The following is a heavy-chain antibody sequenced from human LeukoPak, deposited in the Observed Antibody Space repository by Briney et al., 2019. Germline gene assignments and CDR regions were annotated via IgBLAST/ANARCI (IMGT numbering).Heavy chain of an antibody. CDR1: GYTFTSYG. Sequence: ASVRVSCKASGYTFTSYGISWVRQAPGQGLEWMGWISAYNGNTNYAQKLQGRVTMTTDTSTSTAYMELRSLRSDDTAVYYCARAGSLPTATILLWFDPWGQGTLVTVSS. CDR3: ARAGSLPTATILLWFDP. J-gene: IGHJ5*02. D-gene: IGHD2-2*01. V-gene: IGHV1-18*01. CDR2: ISAYNGNT.